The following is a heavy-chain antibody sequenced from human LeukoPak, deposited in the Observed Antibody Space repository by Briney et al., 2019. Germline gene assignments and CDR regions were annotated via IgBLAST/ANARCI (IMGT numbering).Heavy chain of an antibody. V-gene: IGHV1-24*01. D-gene: IGHD6-13*01. CDR1: GYTLGELS. CDR3: ATQSNIATAARQGYHYYYGMDV. CDR2: FDPEDGET. Sequence: GASVKVSCKVSGYTLGELSMHWVRQAPGKGLEWMGGFDPEDGETIYAQKFQGRVTMTEDTSTDTAYMELSSLRSEDTAVFYCATQSNIATAARQGYHYYYGMDVWGQGTTVTVSS. J-gene: IGHJ6*02.